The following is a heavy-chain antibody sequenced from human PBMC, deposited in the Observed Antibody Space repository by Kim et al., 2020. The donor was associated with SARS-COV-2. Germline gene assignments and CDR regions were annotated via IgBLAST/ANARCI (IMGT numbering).Heavy chain of an antibody. Sequence: GGSMISYYWNWIRQHQGKGLEWIGYISYSGNSNYNPSLKSRVTISVDTSKNQFSLKLRSVTAADTAVYYCARDSADSSRTGFDPWGQGSLV. D-gene: IGHD3-22*01. V-gene: IGHV4-59*01. CDR3: ARDSADSSRTGFDP. CDR2: ISYSGNS. CDR1: GGSMISYY. J-gene: IGHJ5*02.